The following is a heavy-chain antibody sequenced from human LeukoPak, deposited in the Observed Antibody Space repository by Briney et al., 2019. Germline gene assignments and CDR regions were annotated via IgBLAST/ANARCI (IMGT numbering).Heavy chain of an antibody. D-gene: IGHD1-26*01. CDR2: ISSTGGTA. J-gene: IGHJ5*02. CDR1: GFTFSSFG. V-gene: IGHV3-23*01. Sequence: GGSPRLSCAASGFTFSSFGMSWVRQAPGKGLEWVSAISSTGGTAYYADSVKGRFTISRDNSKNTLYLQMNSLRAEDTAVYYCAKKYSTGLDPWGQGTLVTVSS. CDR3: AKKYSTGLDP.